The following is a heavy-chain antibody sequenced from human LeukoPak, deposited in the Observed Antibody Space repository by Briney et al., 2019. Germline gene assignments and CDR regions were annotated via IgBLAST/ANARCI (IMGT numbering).Heavy chain of an antibody. D-gene: IGHD5-12*01. CDR2: ILYDGSNK. J-gene: IGHJ4*02. V-gene: IGHV3-30*03. CDR3: LPFGYSGYPFDY. CDR1: GFTFSSYG. Sequence: GGSLRLSCAASGFTFSSYGMHWVRQAPGKGLEWVAVILYDGSNKYYADSVKGRFTISRDNSKNTLYLQVNSLRAEDTAVYYCLPFGYSGYPFDYWGQGTLVTVSS.